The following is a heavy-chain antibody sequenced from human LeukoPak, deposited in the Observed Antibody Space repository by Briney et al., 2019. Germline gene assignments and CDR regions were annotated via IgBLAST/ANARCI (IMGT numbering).Heavy chain of an antibody. Sequence: PGGSLRLSCAASGFTFNNYGMHWVRQAPGKGLEWVVFIRYDGGNKYYADSVKGRFTISRDDSKKPLYLQMNSLRAEDTAVYYCAKAFRGYSYGLDAFDIWGQGTMVTVSS. CDR2: IRYDGGNK. D-gene: IGHD5-18*01. J-gene: IGHJ3*02. CDR1: GFTFNNYG. CDR3: AKAFRGYSYGLDAFDI. V-gene: IGHV3-30*02.